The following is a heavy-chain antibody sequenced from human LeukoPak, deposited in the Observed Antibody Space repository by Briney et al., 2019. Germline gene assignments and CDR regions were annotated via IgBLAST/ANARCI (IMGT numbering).Heavy chain of an antibody. CDR1: GFTFSDSY. J-gene: IGHJ4*02. Sequence: AGGSLRLSCSASGFTFSDSYMSWIRQVQGKGLEWISYISSSGGTIYYADSVKGLFTISRDNAKNSLYLQMNSLRAEDTAVYDCAKEGGDWGEGSFDYWGQGTLVTVSS. CDR3: AKEGGDWGEGSFDY. CDR2: ISSSGGTI. D-gene: IGHD3-16*01. V-gene: IGHV3-11*01.